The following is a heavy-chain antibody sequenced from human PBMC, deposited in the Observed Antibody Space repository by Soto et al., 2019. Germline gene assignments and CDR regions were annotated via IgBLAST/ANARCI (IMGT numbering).Heavy chain of an antibody. V-gene: IGHV3-30*18. CDR3: AKGVFVVETAPFDY. CDR1: GFTFSSYG. CDR2: ISYDGSNK. J-gene: IGHJ4*02. D-gene: IGHD2-21*01. Sequence: PGGSLRLSCAASGFTFSSYGMHWVRQAPGKGLEWAAVISYDGSNKYYADSVKGRFTISRDNSKNTLYLQMNSLRAEDTAVYYCAKGVFVVETAPFDYWGQGTLVTVSS.